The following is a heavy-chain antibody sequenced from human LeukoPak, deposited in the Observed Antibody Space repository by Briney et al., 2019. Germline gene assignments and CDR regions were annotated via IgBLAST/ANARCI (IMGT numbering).Heavy chain of an antibody. CDR3: ARESTEERPGY. J-gene: IGHJ1*01. CDR1: GFTCRDYT. CDR2: ISSSSAYI. V-gene: IGHV3-21*01. D-gene: IGHD4-17*01. Sequence: PGGSLRLSCAASGFTCRDYTINWVRQAPGKGLEWVSSISSSSAYIYYADSAKGRFTISRDNAKNSLYLQMDSLRAEDTAVYYCARESTEERPGYWGQGTLVTVSS.